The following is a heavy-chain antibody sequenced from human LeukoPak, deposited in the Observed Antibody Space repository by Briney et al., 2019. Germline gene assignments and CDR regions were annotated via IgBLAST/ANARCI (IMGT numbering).Heavy chain of an antibody. Sequence: GGSLRLSCAASGFTFSSYGMHWVRQAPGKGLEWVAFIRYDGSNKYYADSVKGRFTISRDNSKNTLYLQMNSLRAEDTAVYYCAKXXXXXVRGVARAFDIWGQGTMVXVSS. CDR3: AKXXXXXVRGVARAFDI. J-gene: IGHJ3*02. V-gene: IGHV3-30*02. D-gene: IGHD3-10*01. CDR1: GFTFSSYG. CDR2: IRYDGSNK.